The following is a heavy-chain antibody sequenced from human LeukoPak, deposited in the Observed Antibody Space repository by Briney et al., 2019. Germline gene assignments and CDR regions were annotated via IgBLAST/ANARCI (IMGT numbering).Heavy chain of an antibody. CDR2: IYYSGST. D-gene: IGHD3-22*01. CDR3: ARANYYDSSGYYFDY. J-gene: IGHJ4*02. Sequence: SETLSLTCTVSGGSISSYYWSWIRQPPGKGREWIGYIYYSGSTNYNPSLKSRVTISVDTSKNQFSLKLSSVTAADTAVYYCARANYYDSSGYYFDYWGQGTLVTVSS. V-gene: IGHV4-59*01. CDR1: GGSISSYY.